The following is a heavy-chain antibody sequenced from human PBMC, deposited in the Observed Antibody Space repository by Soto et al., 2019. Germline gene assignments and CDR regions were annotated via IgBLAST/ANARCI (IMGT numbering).Heavy chain of an antibody. V-gene: IGHV1-69*13. Sequence: GASVKVSCKASGGTFSSYAICWVRQAPGPGLEWMGGIIPIFGTANYAQKFQGRVTITADESTSTAYMELSSLRSEDTAVYYCAREHIPGGYFDYWGQGTLVTVSS. CDR3: AREHIPGGYFDY. CDR2: IIPIFGTA. J-gene: IGHJ4*02. D-gene: IGHD3-16*01. CDR1: GGTFSSYA.